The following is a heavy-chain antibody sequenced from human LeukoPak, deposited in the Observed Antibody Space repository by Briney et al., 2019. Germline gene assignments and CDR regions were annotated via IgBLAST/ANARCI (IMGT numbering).Heavy chain of an antibody. CDR1: GYTFSTYS. CDR3: ARDQYDADDLLYYYYYMDV. D-gene: IGHD3-16*01. Sequence: GGSLRLSCVVSGYTFSTYSMDWVRQAPGKGLEWVSSISYSSSYIFYTDSVKGRFTISRDNAKNSLFLQMNSLRAEDTAVYYCARDQYDADDLLYYYYYMDVWGKGTTVTVSS. V-gene: IGHV3-21*01. J-gene: IGHJ6*03. CDR2: ISYSSSYI.